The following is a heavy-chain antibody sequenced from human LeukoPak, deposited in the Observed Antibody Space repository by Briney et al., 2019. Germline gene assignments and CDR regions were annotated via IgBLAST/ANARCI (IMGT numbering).Heavy chain of an antibody. J-gene: IGHJ4*02. CDR1: GGSISSSSYY. CDR3: ARWILRGGIYFDY. Sequence: SETLSLTCTVSGGSISSSSYYWAWIRQPPGKGLEWIGSIYHSGSPYFNPSLKSRVTISVDTSKNQFSLKLSSVTAADTAVYYCARWILRGGIYFDYWGQGTLVTVSS. CDR2: IYHSGSP. V-gene: IGHV4-39*07. D-gene: IGHD2-15*01.